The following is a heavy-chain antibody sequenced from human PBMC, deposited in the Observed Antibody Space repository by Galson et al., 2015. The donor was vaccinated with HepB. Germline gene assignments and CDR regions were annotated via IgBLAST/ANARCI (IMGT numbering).Heavy chain of an antibody. Sequence: SLRLSCAASGFAFSDYYMSWIRRAPGKGLEWVSYISTSHVRTGSSSTSYADSVKGRFTMSRDNAKSSLYLQMNSLRAEDTAVYYCARSSYSNYIDFWGQGTLVTVSS. D-gene: IGHD4-11*01. V-gene: IGHV3-11*06. CDR3: ARSSYSNYIDF. J-gene: IGHJ4*02. CDR2: ISTSHVRTGSSST. CDR1: GFAFSDYY.